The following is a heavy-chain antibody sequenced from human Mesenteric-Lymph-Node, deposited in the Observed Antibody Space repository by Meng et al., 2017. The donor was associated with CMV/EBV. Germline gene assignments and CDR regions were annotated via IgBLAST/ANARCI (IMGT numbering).Heavy chain of an antibody. CDR3: ARDRESGSYFN. D-gene: IGHD1-26*01. J-gene: IGHJ4*02. Sequence: GESLKISCAASGFTFSNYEMNWVRQAPGKGLEWVSYISSGGSTVYYADSVKGRFTISRDNTKNSLYLQMNSLRAEDTAVYYCARDRESGSYFNWGQGTLVTVSS. V-gene: IGHV3-48*03. CDR1: GFTFSNYE. CDR2: ISSGGSTV.